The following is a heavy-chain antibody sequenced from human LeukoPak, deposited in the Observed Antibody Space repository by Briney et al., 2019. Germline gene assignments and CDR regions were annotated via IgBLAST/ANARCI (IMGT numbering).Heavy chain of an antibody. D-gene: IGHD6-6*01. J-gene: IGHJ4*02. CDR2: ISWNSGNI. CDR1: GFTFKNYA. CDR3: AKSGTYSSSSGYIDS. V-gene: IGHV3-9*01. Sequence: GGSLRLSCAASGFTFKNYAMPWVRQAPGKGLEWVSSISWNSGNIDYADSVKGRFTLSRDNAKNSLFLQMNSLRAEDTAFYYCAKSGTYSSSSGYIDSWGQGTPVTVSS.